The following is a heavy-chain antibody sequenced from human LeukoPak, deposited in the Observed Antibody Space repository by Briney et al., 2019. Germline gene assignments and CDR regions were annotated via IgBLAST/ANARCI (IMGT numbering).Heavy chain of an antibody. V-gene: IGHV1-2*02. CDR1: GYTFTGYY. D-gene: IGHD2-15*01. CDR2: INPNSGVT. CDR3: ASAGGSTFDAFDI. J-gene: IGHJ3*02. Sequence: GASVKVSCKASGYTFTGYYIHWVRQAPGQGLEWMGWINPNSGVTHYPQKFQGRVTMTRDTSIRTAYMEVSSLRSEDTAVYYCASAGGSTFDAFDIWGQGTMVTVSS.